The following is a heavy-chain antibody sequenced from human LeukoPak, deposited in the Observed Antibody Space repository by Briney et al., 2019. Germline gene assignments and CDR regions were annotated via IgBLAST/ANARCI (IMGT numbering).Heavy chain of an antibody. CDR3: ARGPNKSDGGNTGSAWFDP. Sequence: ASVKVSCKASGYTFTTYDINWLRQATGQGLEWMGWMNPNSGNTGYAQQSQGRVTMTRNTSISTAYMELSSLISEDTAVYYCARGPNKSDGGNTGSAWFDPWGQGTLVTVSS. V-gene: IGHV1-8*01. CDR1: GYTFTTYD. D-gene: IGHD4-23*01. J-gene: IGHJ5*02. CDR2: MNPNSGNT.